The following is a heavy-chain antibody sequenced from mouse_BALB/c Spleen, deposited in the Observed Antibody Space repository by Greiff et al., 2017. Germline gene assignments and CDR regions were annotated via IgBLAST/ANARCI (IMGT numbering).Heavy chain of an antibody. V-gene: IGHV5-9-4*01. CDR2: ISSGGSYT. Sequence: EVHLVESGGGLVKPGGSLKLSCAASGFTFSSYAMSWVRQSPEKRLEWVAEISSGGSYTYYPDTVTGRFTISRDNAKNTLYLEMSSPRSEDTAMYYCARRPDGYYPFDYWGQGTTLTVSS. J-gene: IGHJ2*01. CDR1: GFTFSSYA. CDR3: ARRPDGYYPFDY. D-gene: IGHD2-3*01.